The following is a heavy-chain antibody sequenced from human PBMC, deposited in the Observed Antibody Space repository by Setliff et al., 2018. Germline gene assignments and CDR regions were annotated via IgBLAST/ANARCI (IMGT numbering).Heavy chain of an antibody. CDR3: ARVSEDYYYYYYMDV. Sequence: GASVKVSCQASVYTFTSYDINWVRQATGQGLEWMGWMNPNRGNTGYAQKFQGRVTMTRNTSISTAYMELSSLRSEDTAVYYCARVSEDYYYYYYMDVWGKGTTVTVSS. CDR2: MNPNRGNT. J-gene: IGHJ6*03. CDR1: VYTFTSYD. V-gene: IGHV1-8*02. D-gene: IGHD2-8*01.